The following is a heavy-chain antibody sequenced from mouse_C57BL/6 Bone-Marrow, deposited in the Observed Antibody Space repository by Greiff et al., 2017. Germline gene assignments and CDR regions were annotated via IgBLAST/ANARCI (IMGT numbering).Heavy chain of an antibody. Sequence: VHVKQSGPELVKPGASVKISCKASGYTFTDYYMNWVKQSHGKSLEWIGDINPNNGGTSYNQKFKGKATLTVDKSSSTAYMELRSLTSEDSAVYYCARHYDYWGQGTTLTVSS. CDR3: ARHYDY. V-gene: IGHV1-26*01. J-gene: IGHJ2*01. CDR1: GYTFTDYY. CDR2: INPNNGGT.